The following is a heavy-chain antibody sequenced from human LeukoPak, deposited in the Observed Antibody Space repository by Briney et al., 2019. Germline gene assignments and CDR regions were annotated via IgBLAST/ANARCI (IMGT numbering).Heavy chain of an antibody. CDR1: GFSISNYG. CDR2: ISGSGGST. J-gene: IGHJ4*02. V-gene: IGHV3-23*01. CDR3: AKDQEPLNFDY. D-gene: IGHD1-26*01. Sequence: GGSLRLSCSASGFSISNYGMHWVRQAPGKGLEWVSAISGSGGSTYYADSVKGRFTISRDNSKNTLYLQMNSLRAEDTAVYYCAKDQEPLNFDYWGQGTLVTVSS.